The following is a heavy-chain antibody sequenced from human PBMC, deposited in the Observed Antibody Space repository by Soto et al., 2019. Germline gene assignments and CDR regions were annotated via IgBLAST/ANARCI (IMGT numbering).Heavy chain of an antibody. Sequence: SETLSLTCTVSGGSISNFFWGWIRQPPGKGLEWIGSIYYSGSTYYNSSLKSRVTITRDMSTSTAYMELSSLRSEDTAVYYCAADRVAVAGTPLYYWGQETLVTVSS. CDR2: IYYSGST. CDR3: AADRVAVAGTPLYY. J-gene: IGHJ4*02. CDR1: GGSISNFF. D-gene: IGHD6-19*01. V-gene: IGHV4-39*07.